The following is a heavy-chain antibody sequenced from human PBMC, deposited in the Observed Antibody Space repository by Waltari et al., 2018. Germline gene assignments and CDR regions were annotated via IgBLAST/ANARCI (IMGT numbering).Heavy chain of an antibody. CDR3: ARRGPSYFDY. CDR1: GGSVSSSSYH. Sequence: QLQLQESGPGLVKPSETLSLTCTVSGGSVSSSSYHWAWIRHPPGKGLEYIGTIYYTESTYYNPSLKSRVTISIDSSKNQFSLELRSVTAADTAVYYCARRGPSYFDYWGRGTLVTVSS. D-gene: IGHD5-12*01. CDR2: IYYTEST. V-gene: IGHV4-39*01. J-gene: IGHJ4*02.